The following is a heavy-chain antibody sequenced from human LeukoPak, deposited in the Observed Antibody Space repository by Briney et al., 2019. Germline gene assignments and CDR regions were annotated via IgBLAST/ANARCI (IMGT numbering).Heavy chain of an antibody. Sequence: GGSLRLSCAASGFIFTTYGMHWVRQAPGRGLEWVASIRNDGSNQYYADSVKGRFTISRDNSKNTLYLQMNSLRAEDTAVYYCARHGGRSNWFDPWGQGTLVTVSS. D-gene: IGHD2-15*01. V-gene: IGHV3-30*02. CDR3: ARHGGRSNWFDP. CDR1: GFIFTTYG. CDR2: IRNDGSNQ. J-gene: IGHJ5*02.